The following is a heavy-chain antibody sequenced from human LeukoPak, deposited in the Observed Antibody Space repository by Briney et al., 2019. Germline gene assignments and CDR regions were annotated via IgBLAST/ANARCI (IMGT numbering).Heavy chain of an antibody. D-gene: IGHD3-22*01. CDR3: ARGIRYYYYDSSGYYNLVYYFDY. V-gene: IGHV1-8*01. J-gene: IGHJ4*02. CDR2: MNPNSGNT. Sequence: ASVKVSCKASGYTFTSYDINWVRQATGQGLEWMGWMNPNSGNTGYAQKFQGRVTMTRNTSISTAYMELSSLRSEDTAVYYCARGIRYYYYDSSGYYNLVYYFDYWGQGTLVTVSS. CDR1: GYTFTSYD.